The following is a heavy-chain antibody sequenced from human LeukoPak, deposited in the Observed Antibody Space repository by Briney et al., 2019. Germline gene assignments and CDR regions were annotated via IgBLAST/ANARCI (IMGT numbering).Heavy chain of an antibody. D-gene: IGHD4-17*01. J-gene: IGHJ4*02. CDR1: GFTFDDYA. Sequence: PGGSLRLSCAASGFTFDDYAMHWVRQAPGKGLEWVSGISWNSGSIGYADSVKGRFTISRDNAKNSLYLQMNSLRAEDTALYYCAKVQGAYGDYGGWDYWGQGTLVTVSS. CDR2: ISWNSGSI. CDR3: AKVQGAYGDYGGWDY. V-gene: IGHV3-9*01.